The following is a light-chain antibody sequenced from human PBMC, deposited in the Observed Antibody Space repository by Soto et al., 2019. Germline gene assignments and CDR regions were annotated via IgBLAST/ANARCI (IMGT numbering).Light chain of an antibody. Sequence: QSALTQPASVSGSPGQSITISCAGTSIDIGAYNYVSWYQQHPYKAPKLIIYEVTNRPSGISHRFSASRSGNTASLSISGLQAEDEADYYCSSYSSAIAFVVGAGTKLTVL. V-gene: IGLV2-14*01. CDR2: EVT. CDR1: SIDIGAYNY. CDR3: SSYSSAIAFV. J-gene: IGLJ1*01.